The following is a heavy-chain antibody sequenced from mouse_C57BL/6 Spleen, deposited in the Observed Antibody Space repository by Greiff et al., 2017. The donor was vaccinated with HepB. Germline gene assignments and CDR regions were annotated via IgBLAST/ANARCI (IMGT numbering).Heavy chain of an antibody. CDR2: IDPETGGT. Sequence: VQLQESGAELVRPGASVTLSCKASGYTFTDYEMHWVKQTPVHGLEWIGAIDPETGGTAYNQKFKGKAILTADKSSSTAYMELRSLTSEDSAVYYCTRVYYDYGVFAYWGQGTLVTVSA. V-gene: IGHV1-15*01. CDR1: GYTFTDYE. J-gene: IGHJ3*01. D-gene: IGHD2-4*01. CDR3: TRVYYDYGVFAY.